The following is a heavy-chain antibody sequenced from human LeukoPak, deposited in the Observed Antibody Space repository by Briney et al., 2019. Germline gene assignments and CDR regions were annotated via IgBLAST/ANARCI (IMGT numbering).Heavy chain of an antibody. CDR1: GGSISSSSYY. V-gene: IGHV4-39*07. D-gene: IGHD5-12*01. Sequence: SETLSLTCTVSGGSISSSSYYWGWIRQPPGKGLEWIGEINHSGSTNYNPSLKSRVTISVDTSKNQFSLKLSSVTAADTAVYYCASRGYGVDYWGQGTLVTVSS. CDR2: INHSGST. J-gene: IGHJ4*02. CDR3: ASRGYGVDY.